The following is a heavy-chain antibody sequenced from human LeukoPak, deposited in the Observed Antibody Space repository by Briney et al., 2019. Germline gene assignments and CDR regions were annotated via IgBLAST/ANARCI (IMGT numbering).Heavy chain of an antibody. J-gene: IGHJ5*02. Sequence: SETLSLTCVVYGGTFSGYYWSWLRQPPGKGLEWIGEINHSGSTDYNPSLKSRVTISVDTSKNQFSLRLSSVTAADTAVYYCASLYSSGWYAINSGWFDPWGQGTLVTVSS. CDR2: INHSGST. CDR3: ASLYSSGWYAINSGWFDP. CDR1: GGTFSGYY. D-gene: IGHD6-19*01. V-gene: IGHV4-34*01.